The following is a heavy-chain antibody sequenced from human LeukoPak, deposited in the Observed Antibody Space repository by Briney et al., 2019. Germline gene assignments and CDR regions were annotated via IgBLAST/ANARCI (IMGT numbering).Heavy chain of an antibody. CDR1: GFTFDDYA. V-gene: IGHV3-9*01. D-gene: IGHD4-17*01. CDR2: ISWNSGSI. Sequence: PGGSLRLSCAASGFTFDDYAMNWVRQAPGKGLEWVSGISWNSGSIGYADAVKGRFTISRGNAKNCLYLQMNSLRAEDTALYYCAKDMNYGDYGPLDYWGQGALVTVSS. J-gene: IGHJ4*02. CDR3: AKDMNYGDYGPLDY.